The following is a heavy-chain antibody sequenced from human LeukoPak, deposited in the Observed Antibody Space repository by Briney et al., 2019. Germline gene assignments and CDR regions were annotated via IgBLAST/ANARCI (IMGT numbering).Heavy chain of an antibody. CDR3: ARGYIYGYDC. CDR1: GFTDRSNY. V-gene: IGHV3-66*01. Sequence: PGGCLRLSCAASGFTDRSNYMSWVGQAPGKGLEWVSVIYSGGSTYYADSVKGRFTISRDNSKNTLYLQMNSLRAEDTAVYYCARGYIYGYDCWGQGALVTVSS. CDR2: IYSGGST. J-gene: IGHJ4*02. D-gene: IGHD5-18*01.